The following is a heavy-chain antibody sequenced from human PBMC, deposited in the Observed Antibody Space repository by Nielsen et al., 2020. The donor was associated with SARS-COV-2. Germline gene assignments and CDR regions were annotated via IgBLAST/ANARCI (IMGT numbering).Heavy chain of an antibody. CDR3: AREMTSHCELDY. CDR1: GFTFSNYA. V-gene: IGHV3-30-3*01. Sequence: GGPLRLSCTVSGFTFSNYALQWVRQAPGKGLEWVAVIARDGDRAYYADSVRGRFTISRDNFNNVLYLQMNSLTVEDTSTYFCAREMTSHCELDYWGQGTLVTVSS. J-gene: IGHJ4*02. D-gene: IGHD2-2*01. CDR2: IARDGDRA.